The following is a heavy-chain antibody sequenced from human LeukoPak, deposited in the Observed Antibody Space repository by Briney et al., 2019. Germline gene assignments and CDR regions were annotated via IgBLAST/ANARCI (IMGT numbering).Heavy chain of an antibody. V-gene: IGHV4-39*01. CDR2: IYYSGST. D-gene: IGHD5-18*01. J-gene: IGHJ4*02. Sequence: SETLSLTCTVSGGSISSTSYYWGWIRQPPGKGLEWIGSIYYSGSTYYNPSLKSRVTISVDTSKNQFSLKVSSVTATDTAVYFCARSSTIHGHFDYWGQGALVTVSS. CDR3: ARSSTIHGHFDY. CDR1: GGSISSTSYY.